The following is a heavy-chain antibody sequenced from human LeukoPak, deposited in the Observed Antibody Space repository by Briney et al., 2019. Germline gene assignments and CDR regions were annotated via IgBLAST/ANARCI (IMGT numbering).Heavy chain of an antibody. CDR2: IAYDGTNE. D-gene: IGHD4-23*01. V-gene: IGHV3-30*04. J-gene: IGHJ4*02. CDR1: GFIFSSYS. CDR3: ARDDYGGRGEFDY. Sequence: PGGSLRLSCEASGFIFSSYSMHWVRQTPGKGLEWVTLIAYDGTNENYADSVKGRFTISRDNAKNTLYLQMNSLRAEDTAAYYCARDDYGGRGEFDYWGQGTLVTVSS.